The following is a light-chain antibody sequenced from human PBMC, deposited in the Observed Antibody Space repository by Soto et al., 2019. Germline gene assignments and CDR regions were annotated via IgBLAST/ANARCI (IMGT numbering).Light chain of an antibody. CDR3: QNWGSGSRV. CDR1: RGHSNYA. CDR2: VNSDGTL. V-gene: IGLV4-69*01. J-gene: IGLJ3*02. Sequence: QPVLTQSPSASASLGASVKLTCTLNRGHSNYAIAWHQLQPEKGPRHLMKVNSDGTLSKGDGIPDRYSGSSSGAERYLTISSPQSEDEADYYCQNWGSGSRVFGGGTTATVL.